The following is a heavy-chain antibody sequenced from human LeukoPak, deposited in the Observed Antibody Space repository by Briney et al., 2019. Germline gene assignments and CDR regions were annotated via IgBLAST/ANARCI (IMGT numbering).Heavy chain of an antibody. Sequence: SETLSLTCTVSGGSISSSSYYWGWIRQPPGKGLEWIGSIHYSGSTYYNPSLKSRVTISVDTSKNQFSLKLSSVTAADTAVYYCARRLYSSGCYDYWGQGTLVTVSS. V-gene: IGHV4-39*01. CDR1: GGSISSSSYY. CDR2: IHYSGST. D-gene: IGHD6-19*01. CDR3: ARRLYSSGCYDY. J-gene: IGHJ4*02.